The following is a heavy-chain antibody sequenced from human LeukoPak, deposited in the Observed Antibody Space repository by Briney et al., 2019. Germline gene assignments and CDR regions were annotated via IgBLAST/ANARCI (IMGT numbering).Heavy chain of an antibody. J-gene: IGHJ4*02. V-gene: IGHV3-74*01. Sequence: GGSLRLSCAASGFPFSSYWMHWVRQAPGKGLVWVSRINSDGSSTSYADSVKGRFTISRDNAKNTLYLQMNSLRAEDTAVYYCARGGKYSSSAFDYWGQGTLVTVSS. CDR3: ARGGKYSSSAFDY. CDR2: INSDGSST. CDR1: GFPFSSYW. D-gene: IGHD6-6*01.